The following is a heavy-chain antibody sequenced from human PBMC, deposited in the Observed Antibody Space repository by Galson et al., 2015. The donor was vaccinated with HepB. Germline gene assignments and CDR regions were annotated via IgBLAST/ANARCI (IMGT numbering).Heavy chain of an antibody. Sequence: SLRLSCAASGFIFSNFDMIWVRQAPGKGLEWVSAVSSGGDRTYYADSVKGRFTISRDNAKNTVYLQMHSLRAEDTAVYYCAKDLQRSSGWFSVGYWGQGALVTVSS. CDR1: GFIFSNFD. D-gene: IGHD6-19*01. CDR3: AKDLQRSSGWFSVGY. J-gene: IGHJ4*02. CDR2: VSSGGDRT. V-gene: IGHV3-23*01.